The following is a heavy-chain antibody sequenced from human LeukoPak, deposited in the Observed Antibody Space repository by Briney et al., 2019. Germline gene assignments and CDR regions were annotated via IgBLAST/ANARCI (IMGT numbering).Heavy chain of an antibody. CDR1: GGSISSGDYY. D-gene: IGHD3-10*01. J-gene: IGHJ6*02. CDR2: SHYSGST. Sequence: SETLSLTCTVSGGSISSGDYYWRWIRQPPGKGLEWIGYSHYSGSTDFNPSLKSRVIISVDTSKNQFSLKLSSVTAADTAVYYCARGPLGFGELPYGMDVWGQGTTVTVSS. CDR3: ARGPLGFGELPYGMDV. V-gene: IGHV4-30-4*01.